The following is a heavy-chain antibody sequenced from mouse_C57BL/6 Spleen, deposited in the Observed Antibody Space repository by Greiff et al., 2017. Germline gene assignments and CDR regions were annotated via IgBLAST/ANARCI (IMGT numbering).Heavy chain of an antibody. V-gene: IGHV5-6*01. CDR1: GFTFSSYG. CDR3: ARHEAYPDY. Sequence: EVMLVESGGDLVKPGGSLKLSCAASGFTFSSYGMSWVRQTPDKRLEWVATISSGGSYTYYPDSVKGRFTISRDNAKNTLYLQMSSLKSEDTAMDYCARHEAYPDYWGQGTTLTVSS. CDR2: ISSGGSYT. D-gene: IGHD2-10*01. J-gene: IGHJ2*01.